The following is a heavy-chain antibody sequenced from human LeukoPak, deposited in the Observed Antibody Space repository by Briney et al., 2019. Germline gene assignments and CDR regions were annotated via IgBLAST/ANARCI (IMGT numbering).Heavy chain of an antibody. CDR2: INHSGST. J-gene: IGHJ4*02. V-gene: IGHV4-34*01. CDR1: GGSFSGYY. D-gene: IGHD3-22*01. CDR3: ARLNSDDSSGYYLGFDY. Sequence: SETLSLTCAVYGGSFSGYYWSWIRQPPGKGLEWIGEINHSGSTNYNPSLKSRVTISVDTSKNQFSLKLSSVTAADTAVYYCARLNSDDSSGYYLGFDYWGQGTLVTVSS.